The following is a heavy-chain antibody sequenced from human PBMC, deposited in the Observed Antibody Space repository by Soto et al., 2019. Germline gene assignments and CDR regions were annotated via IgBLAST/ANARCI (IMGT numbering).Heavy chain of an antibody. V-gene: IGHV1-8*01. CDR1: GYTFTSYD. CDR2: MNPISGNT. Sequence: ASVKYSCKASGYTFTSYDINWVRQATGQGLAWMGWMNPISGNTGYAQKFQGRVTMTRNTSISTAYMELSSLRSEDTAVYYCARGQTKRELFGVVIRPTWFDPWGQGTLVTSPQ. CDR3: ARGQTKRELFGVVIRPTWFDP. D-gene: IGHD3-3*01. J-gene: IGHJ5*02.